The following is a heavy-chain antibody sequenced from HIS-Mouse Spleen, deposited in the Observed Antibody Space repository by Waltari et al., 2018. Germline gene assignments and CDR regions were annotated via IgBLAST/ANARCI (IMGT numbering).Heavy chain of an antibody. J-gene: IGHJ2*01. V-gene: IGHV4-39*07. CDR1: GGSISSSSYY. CDR2: IYYSGRT. Sequence: QLQLQESGPGLVKPSETLSLTCTVSGGSISSSSYYWGWIRQPPGKGLDWMWSIYYSGRTYYNPSHKSRFTISVDTSKHQFSLKLSSVTAADTAVYYCAREIPYSSSWYDWYFDLWGRGTLVTVSS. CDR3: AREIPYSSSWYDWYFDL. D-gene: IGHD6-13*01.